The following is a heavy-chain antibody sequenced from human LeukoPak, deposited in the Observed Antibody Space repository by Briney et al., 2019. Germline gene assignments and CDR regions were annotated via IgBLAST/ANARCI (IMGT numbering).Heavy chain of an antibody. J-gene: IGHJ4*02. CDR2: ISDIGSI. CDR3: AGHHPRNTVDF. Sequence: SETLPLTCTVSGGSISSYYWSWIRQPPGKGLEWIAYISDIGSINYNPSLKSRVTISLETSKNQFSLKLSSVTAADTAVYYCAGHHPRNTVDFWGQGTLVTVSS. D-gene: IGHD2/OR15-2a*01. V-gene: IGHV4-59*08. CDR1: GGSISSYY.